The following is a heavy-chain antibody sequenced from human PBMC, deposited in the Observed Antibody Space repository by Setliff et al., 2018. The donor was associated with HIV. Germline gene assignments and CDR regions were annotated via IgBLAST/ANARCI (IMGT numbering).Heavy chain of an antibody. D-gene: IGHD2-8*02. V-gene: IGHV1-2*02. Sequence: GASVKVSCKASGYFFTAYYMHWVRQAPGQGLEWMAWINPNTGGTQYAQKFQGRVTVTRDTPISTAYMEIKKLTSDDTAVYYCAAMGGGVGPSSGVAFDYWGQGILVTVSS. J-gene: IGHJ4*02. CDR1: GYFFTAYY. CDR2: INPNTGGT. CDR3: AAMGGGVGPSSGVAFDY.